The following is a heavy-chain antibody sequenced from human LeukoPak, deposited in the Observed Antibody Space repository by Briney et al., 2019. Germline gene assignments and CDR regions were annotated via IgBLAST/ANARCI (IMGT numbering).Heavy chain of an antibody. CDR1: GGSISSGGYS. D-gene: IGHD3-10*01. J-gene: IGHJ4*02. CDR2: IYHSGST. CDR3: ARGGDRSGSYPII. Sequence: SETLSLTCAVSGGSISSGGYSWSWIRQPPGKGLEWIGYIYHSGSTYYNPSLKSRVTISVDRSKNQFSLKLSSVTAADTAVYYCARGGDRSGSYPIIWGQGTLVTVSS. V-gene: IGHV4-30-2*01.